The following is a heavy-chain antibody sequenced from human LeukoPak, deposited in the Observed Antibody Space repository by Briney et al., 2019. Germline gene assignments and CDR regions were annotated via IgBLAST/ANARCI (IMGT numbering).Heavy chain of an antibody. J-gene: IGHJ4*02. CDR2: ISYDGKHE. V-gene: IGHV3-30*04. CDR3: AKGEIY. CDR1: GFTFSSYA. D-gene: IGHD1-26*01. Sequence: GGSLRLSCAASGFTFSSYAMNWVRQAPGKGLEWVSGISYDGKHEYYADSVKGRFTISRDNSRNTLYLQVNSLRAEDTALYYCAKGEIYWGQGTLVTVSS.